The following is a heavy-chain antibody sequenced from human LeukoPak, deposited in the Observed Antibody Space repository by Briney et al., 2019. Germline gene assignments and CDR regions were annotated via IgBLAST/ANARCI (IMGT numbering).Heavy chain of an antibody. CDR2: IYYSGRT. J-gene: IGHJ5*02. D-gene: IGHD6-19*01. Sequence: SETLSLTCTVSGVSVSSSSYYWGWIRQPPGKGLEWIGCIYYSGRTHYNPSLKSRVTISVDTSKNQFSLRLSSVTPADTAGYYCARHWNSGFLAGFNWFDPGGQGTLVTVSS. V-gene: IGHV4-39*01. CDR3: ARHWNSGFLAGFNWFDP. CDR1: GVSVSSSSYY.